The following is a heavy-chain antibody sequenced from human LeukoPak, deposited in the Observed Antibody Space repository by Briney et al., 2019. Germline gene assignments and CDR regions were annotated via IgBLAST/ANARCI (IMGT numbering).Heavy chain of an antibody. D-gene: IGHD5-24*01. J-gene: IGHJ4*02. CDR2: ISSSSSTI. CDR1: GLTFSSYS. Sequence: GGSLRLSCAASGLTFSSYSMNWVRQAPGKRLEWVSYISSSSSTIYYADSVKGRFNISRDNAKNSLYLQMNSLRDEDTAVYYCAREGTRDGYNYFDYWGQGTLVTVSS. CDR3: AREGTRDGYNYFDY. V-gene: IGHV3-48*02.